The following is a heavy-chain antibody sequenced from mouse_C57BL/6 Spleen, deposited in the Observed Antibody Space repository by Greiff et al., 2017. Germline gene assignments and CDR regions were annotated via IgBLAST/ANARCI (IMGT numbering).Heavy chain of an antibody. Sequence: QQSCKASGYTFTSYWMDWVKQRPGQGLEWIGNIYPSDSETHYNQKFKDKATLTVDKSSSTAYMQLSSLTSEDSAVYYCARSPYYYGSSYYFDYWGQGTTLTVSS. CDR3: ARSPYYYGSSYYFDY. V-gene: IGHV1-61*01. J-gene: IGHJ2*01. CDR2: IYPSDSET. D-gene: IGHD1-1*01. CDR1: GYTFTSYW.